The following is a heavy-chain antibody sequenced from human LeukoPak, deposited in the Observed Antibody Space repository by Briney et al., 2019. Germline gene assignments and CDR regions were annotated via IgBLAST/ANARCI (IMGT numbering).Heavy chain of an antibody. Sequence: NPSETLSLTCTVSGGSISSYYWSWIRQPPGKGLEWIGYIYYSGSTNYNPSLKSRVTISVDTSKNQFSLKLSSVTAADTAVYYCARGVYGYSSSWYYDYWGQGTLVTVSS. D-gene: IGHD6-13*01. CDR2: IYYSGST. J-gene: IGHJ4*02. CDR3: ARGVYGYSSSWYYDY. V-gene: IGHV4-59*13. CDR1: GGSISSYY.